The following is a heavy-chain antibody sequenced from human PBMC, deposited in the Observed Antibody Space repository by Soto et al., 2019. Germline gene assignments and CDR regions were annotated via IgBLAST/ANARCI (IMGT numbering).Heavy chain of an antibody. CDR2: ISYDGSNK. Sequence: QVQLVESGGGVVQPGRSLRLSCAASGFTFSSYAMHWVRQAPGKGLEWVAVISYDGSNKYYADSVKGRFTISRDNSKNTLYLQMNSLRAEDTDVYYWARVQYSSGWFYDYWCQGTLVTVSS. D-gene: IGHD6-19*01. V-gene: IGHV3-30-3*01. CDR3: ARVQYSSGWFYDY. J-gene: IGHJ4*02. CDR1: GFTFSSYA.